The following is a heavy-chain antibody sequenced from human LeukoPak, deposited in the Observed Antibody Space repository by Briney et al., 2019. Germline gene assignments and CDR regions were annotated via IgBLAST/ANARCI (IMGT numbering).Heavy chain of an antibody. CDR2: INHSGST. V-gene: IGHV4-34*01. CDR3: ARTYSSSWYTYYYGMDV. Sequence: PSETLSLTCAVYGGSFSGYYWSWIRQPPGKGLEWIGEINHSGSTTYNPSLKSRVPKSVDPSKNHFSLKLSSVTAADTAVYYCARTYSSSWYTYYYGMDVWGQGTTVTVSS. D-gene: IGHD6-13*01. J-gene: IGHJ6*02. CDR1: GGSFSGYY.